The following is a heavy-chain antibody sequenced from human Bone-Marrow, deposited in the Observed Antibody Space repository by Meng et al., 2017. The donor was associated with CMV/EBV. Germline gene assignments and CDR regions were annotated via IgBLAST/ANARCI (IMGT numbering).Heavy chain of an antibody. CDR2: ISSSSSYI. D-gene: IGHD3-3*01. CDR3: ARDHTYYDFWSGYSPYYYYGMDV. V-gene: IGHV3-21*01. CDR1: GFTFSSYS. J-gene: IGHJ6*02. Sequence: LKISCAASGFTFSSYSMNWVRQAPGKGLEWVSSISSSSSYIYYADSVKGRFTISRDNAKNSLYLQMNSLRAEDTAVYYCARDHTYYDFWSGYSPYYYYGMDVWGQGTTVTVSS.